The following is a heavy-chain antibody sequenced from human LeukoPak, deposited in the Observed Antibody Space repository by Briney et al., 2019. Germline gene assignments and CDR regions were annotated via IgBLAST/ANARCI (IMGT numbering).Heavy chain of an antibody. CDR2: IYYSGST. D-gene: IGHD2-21*02. CDR1: GGSISSSSYY. Sequence: SETLSLTCTVSGGSISSSSYYWGWIRQPPGKGLEWIGSIYYSGSTYYNPSLKSRVTISVDTSKNQFSLKLSSVTAADTAVYYCARNKCGGDCSDYSYYYGMDVWGQGTTVTVSS. J-gene: IGHJ6*02. CDR3: ARNKCGGDCSDYSYYYGMDV. V-gene: IGHV4-39*01.